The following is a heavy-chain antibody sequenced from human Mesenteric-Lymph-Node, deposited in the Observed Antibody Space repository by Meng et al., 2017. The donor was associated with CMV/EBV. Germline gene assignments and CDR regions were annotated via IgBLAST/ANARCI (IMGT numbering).Heavy chain of an antibody. CDR1: GSTFSTYS. J-gene: IGHJ4*02. CDR2: ISSSGGYI. Sequence: GESLKISCVASGSTFSTYSMNWVRQAPGKGLEWVSSISSSGGYIYYADSVKGRFTISRDNAKNSIYLQMNSLRAEDTAVYFCARDPVSAYWGQGTLVTVSS. V-gene: IGHV3-21*01. CDR3: ARDPVSAY.